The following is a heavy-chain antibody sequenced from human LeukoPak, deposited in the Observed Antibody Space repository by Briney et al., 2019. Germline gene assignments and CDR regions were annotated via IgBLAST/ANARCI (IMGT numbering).Heavy chain of an antibody. V-gene: IGHV5-51*01. CDR3: ARWAATGIGLDY. J-gene: IGHJ4*02. CDR2: IYPGDSDT. D-gene: IGHD6-13*01. CDR1: GYRFTNYW. Sequence: GESLKISCEASGYRFTNYWIGWVRQMPGKGLEWMGIIYPGDSDTRYSPSFQGQVTISTDKFISTAYLQWSSLKASDTAVYYCARWAATGIGLDYWGQGTLVTVSS.